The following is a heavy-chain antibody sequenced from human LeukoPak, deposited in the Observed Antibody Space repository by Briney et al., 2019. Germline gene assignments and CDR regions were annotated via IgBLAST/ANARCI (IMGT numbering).Heavy chain of an antibody. CDR1: GFAFSSYA. V-gene: IGHV3-23*01. D-gene: IGHD3-10*01. J-gene: IGHJ4*02. CDR2: ISGSGGST. Sequence: GGSLRLSCAPSGFAFSSYAMTWVRQAPGKGLEWVSSISGSGGSTYYGDSVKGRFTISRDNSRNTLYLQMNRLRAEDTALYYCAKHEGSSGSYCHFHYWGQGTLVTVSS. CDR3: AKHEGSSGSYCHFHY.